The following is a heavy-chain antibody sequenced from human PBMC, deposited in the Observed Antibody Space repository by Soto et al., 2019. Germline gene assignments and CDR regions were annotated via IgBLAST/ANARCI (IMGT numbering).Heavy chain of an antibody. Sequence: ASVKVSCKASGYTFTSYAISWVRQAPGQGLEWMGWISAYNGNTNYAQKLQGRVTMTADESTSTAYMELSSLRSDDTAVYYCAREDRDRETGLVPAAIDGMDVWGQGTTVTVSS. CDR1: GYTFTSYA. CDR3: AREDRDRETGLVPAAIDGMDV. D-gene: IGHD2-2*01. J-gene: IGHJ6*02. CDR2: ISAYNGNT. V-gene: IGHV1-18*01.